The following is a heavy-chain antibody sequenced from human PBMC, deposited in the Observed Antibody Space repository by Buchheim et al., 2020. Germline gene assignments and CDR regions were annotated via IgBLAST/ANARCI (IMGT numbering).Heavy chain of an antibody. CDR3: AEAIRASDY. D-gene: IGHD3-10*01. CDR2: ISDSGVTT. V-gene: IGHV3-23*01. CDR1: GFTFSSYA. Sequence: EVQLLESGEGLVQPGGSLRLSCAASGFTFSSYAMSWVRQVPGKGLEWVSSISDSGVTTSFADSVKGRFTISRDNSKNPLYLQMNSLRAEDTAVYYCAEAIRASDYWGQGTL. J-gene: IGHJ4*02.